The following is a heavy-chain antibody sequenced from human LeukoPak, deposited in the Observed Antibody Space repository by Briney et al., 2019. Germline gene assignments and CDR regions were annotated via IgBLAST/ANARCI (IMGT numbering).Heavy chain of an antibody. CDR3: ARDRSGGNPNWFDP. D-gene: IGHD2-15*01. CDR1: GFTLSIYA. J-gene: IGHJ5*02. CDR2: VSGSGGGT. Sequence: GGSLRLSCAASGFTLSIYAMSWVRQAPGKGLEWVSAVSGSGGGTYYADSVKGRFTISRDNSKNTLYLQMNSLRAEDTAVYYCARDRSGGNPNWFDPWGQGTLVTVSS. V-gene: IGHV3-23*01.